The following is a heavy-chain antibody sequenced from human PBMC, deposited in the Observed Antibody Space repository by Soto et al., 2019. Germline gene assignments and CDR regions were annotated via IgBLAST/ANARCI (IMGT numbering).Heavy chain of an antibody. J-gene: IGHJ6*02. CDR3: ARTAAAGKYYSGVDV. V-gene: IGHV5-51*01. D-gene: IGHD6-13*01. CDR1: GCSLTSYW. CDR2: IYPGDSDT. Sequence: VKISGERSGCSLTSYWFGCVRQKPGKGLEWMGIIYPGDSDTRYSPSFQGQVTISADKSISTAYLQWSSLKASDTAMYYCARTAAAGKYYSGVDVWGQGTTVTVSS.